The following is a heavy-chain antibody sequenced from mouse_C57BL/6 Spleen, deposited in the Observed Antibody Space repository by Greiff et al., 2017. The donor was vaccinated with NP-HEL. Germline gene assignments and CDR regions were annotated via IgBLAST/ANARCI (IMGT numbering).Heavy chain of an antibody. CDR2: IYPRSGNT. Sequence: VQLQQSGAELARPGASVKLSCEASGYTFTSYGISWVKQRTGQGLEWIGEIYPRSGNTYYNEKFKGKATLTADKSSSTAYMELRSLTSEDSAVYFCARSENYYGSFYFDYWGQGTTLTVSS. J-gene: IGHJ2*01. CDR1: GYTFTSYG. D-gene: IGHD1-1*01. V-gene: IGHV1-81*01. CDR3: ARSENYYGSFYFDY.